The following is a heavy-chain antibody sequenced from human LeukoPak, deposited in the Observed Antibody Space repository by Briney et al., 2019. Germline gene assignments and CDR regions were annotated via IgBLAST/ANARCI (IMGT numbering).Heavy chain of an antibody. Sequence: KPGGSLRLSCAASGFTFSSYSMNWVRQAPGKGLEWVGRIKSKTEGETTDYAELVKGRFTISRDDSKNTLYLQMNSLNTEDTAVYYCTTDHVTIFRGVTAGYYYAMDVWGQGTTVTVSS. D-gene: IGHD3-10*01. J-gene: IGHJ6*02. CDR1: GFTFSSYS. CDR3: TTDHVTIFRGVTAGYYYAMDV. V-gene: IGHV3-15*01. CDR2: IKSKTEGETT.